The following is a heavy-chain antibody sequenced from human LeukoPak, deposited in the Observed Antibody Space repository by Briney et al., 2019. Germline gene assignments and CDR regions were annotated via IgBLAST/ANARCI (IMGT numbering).Heavy chain of an antibody. CDR3: ARGRRDGYRLNCFDA. Sequence: SETLSLTCTVSDSYIISSSYYWGWIRQPPGMRLEWIGNIFYSGITDYNPSLKRRVTISVDTSKNQFSLKLRSVTAADTAVYYCARGRRDGYRLNCFDAWGQGTLVTVSS. V-gene: IGHV4-39*07. CDR2: IFYSGIT. D-gene: IGHD5-24*01. J-gene: IGHJ5*02. CDR1: DSYIISSSYY.